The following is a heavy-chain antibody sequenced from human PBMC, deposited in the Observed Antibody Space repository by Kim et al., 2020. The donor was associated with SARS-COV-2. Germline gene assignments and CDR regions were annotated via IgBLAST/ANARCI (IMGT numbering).Heavy chain of an antibody. D-gene: IGHD6-6*01. CDR2: ISGNGHRT. CDR3: LALVAARGFDY. Sequence: GGSLRLSCSVSGLTFSSYAMHWVRQAPGKGLEYVSAISGNGHRTYYADSVKGRFTISRDNSKNTLYLQMSSLRPEDTAVYYCLALVAARGFDYWGQGTLV. J-gene: IGHJ4*02. CDR1: GLTFSSYA. V-gene: IGHV3-64D*06.